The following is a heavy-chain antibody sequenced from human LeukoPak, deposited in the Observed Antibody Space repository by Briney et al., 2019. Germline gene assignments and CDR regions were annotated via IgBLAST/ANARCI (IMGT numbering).Heavy chain of an antibody. Sequence: GGSLRLSCAASGFTFSSYEMNWVRQAPGKVLEWVSYISSSGSTIYYADSVKGRFTISRDNAKNSLYLQMNSLRAEDTAVYYCARVKSYGDYKIDALDIWGLGTPVTVSS. CDR3: ARVKSYGDYKIDALDI. J-gene: IGHJ3*02. CDR1: GFTFSSYE. V-gene: IGHV3-48*03. CDR2: ISSSGSTI. D-gene: IGHD4-17*01.